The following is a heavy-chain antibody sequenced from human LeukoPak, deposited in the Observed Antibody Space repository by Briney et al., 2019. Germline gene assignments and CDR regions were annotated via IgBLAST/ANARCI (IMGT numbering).Heavy chain of an antibody. V-gene: IGHV3-23*01. CDR1: GFTFSSYA. J-gene: IGHJ4*02. CDR3: AKDHPTTYIVARLFDY. Sequence: GGSLRLSCAASGFTFSSYAMSWVRQAPGKGLEWVSAISGSGGSTYYADSVKGRFTISRDNSKNTLYLQMNSLRAEDTAVYYCAKDHPTTYIVARLFDYWGQGTLVTVSS. D-gene: IGHD6-6*01. CDR2: ISGSGGST.